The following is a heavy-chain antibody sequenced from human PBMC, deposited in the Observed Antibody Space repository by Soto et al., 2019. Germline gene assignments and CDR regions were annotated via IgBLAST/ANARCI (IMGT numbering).Heavy chain of an antibody. J-gene: IGHJ6*02. CDR1: GFTFTSYG. Sequence: QVQLVESGGGVVQPETSLRLSCAASGFTFTSYGLHWVRQAPGKGLEWVAGISYDGSKKYFADSVKGRFTISRDNPRSTLFLDMNSLRGEDTAIYYCAKTWFGEDNYGMDVWGQGTTVTVSS. CDR2: ISYDGSKK. CDR3: AKTWFGEDNYGMDV. D-gene: IGHD3-10*01. V-gene: IGHV3-30*18.